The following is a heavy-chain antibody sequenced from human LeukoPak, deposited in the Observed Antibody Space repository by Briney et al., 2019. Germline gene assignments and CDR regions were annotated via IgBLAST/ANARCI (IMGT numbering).Heavy chain of an antibody. CDR1: GGSTSSGDYY. CDR2: IYYSGST. D-gene: IGHD3-16*02. J-gene: IGHJ4*02. CDR3: ARGPNYVWGSYQYFDY. V-gene: IGHV4-30-4*01. Sequence: PSQTLSLTCIVSGGSTSSGDYYWSWIRQPPGKGLEWIGYIYYSGSTYYNPSLKSRVTISVDTSKNQFSLKLSSVTAADTAVYYCARGPNYVWGSYQYFDYWGQGTLVTVSS.